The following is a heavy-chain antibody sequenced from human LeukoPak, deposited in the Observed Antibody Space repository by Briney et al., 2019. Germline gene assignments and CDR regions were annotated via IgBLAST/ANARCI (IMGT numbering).Heavy chain of an antibody. CDR1: GYTFTSYY. CDR3: ARVKGITIFGVVTPGAFDI. V-gene: IGHV1-2*02. Sequence: ASVKVSCKASGYTFTSYYMHWVRQAPGQGLEWMGWINPNSGGTNYAQKFQGRVTMTRDTSISTAYMELSRLRSDDTAVYYCARVKGITIFGVVTPGAFDIWGQGTMVTVSS. D-gene: IGHD3-3*01. CDR2: INPNSGGT. J-gene: IGHJ3*02.